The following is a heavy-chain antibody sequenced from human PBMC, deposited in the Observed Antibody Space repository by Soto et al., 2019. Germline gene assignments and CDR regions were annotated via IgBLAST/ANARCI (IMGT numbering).Heavy chain of an antibody. CDR3: AREGYSGFPRYYYYGMDL. J-gene: IGHJ6*02. Sequence: SETLSLTCTVSGGSISSGGYYWSWIRQHPGKGLEWIGYIYYSGSTYYNPSLKSRVTISVDTSKNQFSLKLSSVTAADTAVYYCAREGYSGFPRYYYYGMDLWGQGTTVTVSS. V-gene: IGHV4-31*03. CDR2: IYYSGST. CDR1: GGSISSGGYY. D-gene: IGHD5-12*01.